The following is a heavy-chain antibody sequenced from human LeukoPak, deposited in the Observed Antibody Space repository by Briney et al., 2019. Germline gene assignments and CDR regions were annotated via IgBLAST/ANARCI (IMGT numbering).Heavy chain of an antibody. D-gene: IGHD6-13*01. CDR1: GGSISSSSYY. J-gene: IGHJ5*02. CDR2: IYYSGST. V-gene: IGHV4-39*01. CDR3: ARLAIPYSSSWYVSLGWFDP. Sequence: PSETLSLTCTVSGGSISSSSYYWGWIRQPPGKGLEWIGSIYYSGSTYYNPSLKSRVTISVDTSKNQFSLKLSSVTAADTAVYYCARLAIPYSSSWYVSLGWFDPWGQGTLVTVSS.